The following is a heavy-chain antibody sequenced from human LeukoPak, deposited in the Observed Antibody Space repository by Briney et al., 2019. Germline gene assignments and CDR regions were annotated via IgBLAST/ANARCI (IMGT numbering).Heavy chain of an antibody. Sequence: ASVKVSCKDSGCTFTTCGITRVRQAPGQGREWMGWISGYNGNTIYAQKLQGRVTMTTDTSTSTAYMGLRSLRSDDTAVYYCARGDYGGNSDYSGQGTLVTVSS. D-gene: IGHD4-23*01. CDR1: GCTFTTCG. CDR2: ISGYNGNT. V-gene: IGHV1-18*01. J-gene: IGHJ4*02. CDR3: ARGDYGGNSDY.